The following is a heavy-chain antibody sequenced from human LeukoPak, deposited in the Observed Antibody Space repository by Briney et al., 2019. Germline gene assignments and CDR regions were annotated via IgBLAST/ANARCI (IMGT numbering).Heavy chain of an antibody. CDR1: GFIFSNYA. CDR2: ISGSGDST. CDR3: ARIPGGYYYAMDV. V-gene: IGHV3-23*01. Sequence: GGSLRLSCAASGFIFSNYAMTWVRQAPGKGLEWVSSISGSGDSTYYADSVKGRFTISRDNAKNSLYLQMNSLRDEDTAVYYCARIPGGYYYAMDVWGQGTTVTVSS. D-gene: IGHD3-16*01. J-gene: IGHJ6*02.